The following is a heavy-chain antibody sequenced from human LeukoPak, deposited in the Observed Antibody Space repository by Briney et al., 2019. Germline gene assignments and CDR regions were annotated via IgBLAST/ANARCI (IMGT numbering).Heavy chain of an antibody. CDR3: ARAIVQQLVFGY. Sequence: GGSLRLSCAASGFTFSDYYMSWIRQAPGKGLEWVSSISSSSSYIYYADSVKGRFTISRDNAKNSLYLQMNSLRAEDTAVYYCARAIVQQLVFGYWGQGTLVTVSS. CDR2: ISSSSSYI. CDR1: GFTFSDYY. V-gene: IGHV3-11*06. J-gene: IGHJ4*02. D-gene: IGHD6-13*01.